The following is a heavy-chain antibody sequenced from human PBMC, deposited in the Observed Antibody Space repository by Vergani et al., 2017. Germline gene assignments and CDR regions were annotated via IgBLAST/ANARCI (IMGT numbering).Heavy chain of an antibody. CDR3: ARGNPSIAAAGTGWFDP. CDR2: INHSGST. Sequence: QVQLPQWGAGLLKPSETLSLTCAVYGGSFSGYYWSWIRQPPGKGLEWIGEINHSGSTNYTPTLKSRVTISVDTSKNQFYRKLSSVTAADTAVYYCARGNPSIAAAGTGWFDPWGQGTLVTVSS. V-gene: IGHV4-34*01. J-gene: IGHJ5*02. D-gene: IGHD6-13*01. CDR1: GGSFSGYY.